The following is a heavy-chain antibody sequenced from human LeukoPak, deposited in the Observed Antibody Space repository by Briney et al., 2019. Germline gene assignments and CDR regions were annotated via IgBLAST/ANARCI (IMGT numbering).Heavy chain of an antibody. CDR2: ISGSGGNT. CDR1: GFTFSNYA. Sequence: GGSLRLSCAASGFTFSNYAMSWVRQAPGKGLEWVSAISGSGGNTYYADSVKGRFTISRDNSKNTVYLQMNSLRDEDAAVYYCARGEYSTSSYFDYWGQGTLVTVSS. CDR3: ARGEYSTSSYFDY. J-gene: IGHJ4*02. V-gene: IGHV3-23*01. D-gene: IGHD6-6*01.